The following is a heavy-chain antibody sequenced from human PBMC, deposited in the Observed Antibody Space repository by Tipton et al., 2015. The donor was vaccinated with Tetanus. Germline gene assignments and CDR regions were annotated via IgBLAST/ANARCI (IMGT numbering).Heavy chain of an antibody. J-gene: IGHJ4*02. CDR2: VSGRGSST. V-gene: IGHV3-23*01. CDR3: AKGLWYSSSSYFDY. CDR1: GFTFGSYA. Sequence: SLRLSCAASGFTFGSYAMSWVRQAPGKGLEWVSAVSGRGSSTYYADSVKGRFTISRDSSKNTLYLQMNSLRAEDTAVYYCAKGLWYSSSSYFDYWGQGTLVTVSS. D-gene: IGHD6-6*01.